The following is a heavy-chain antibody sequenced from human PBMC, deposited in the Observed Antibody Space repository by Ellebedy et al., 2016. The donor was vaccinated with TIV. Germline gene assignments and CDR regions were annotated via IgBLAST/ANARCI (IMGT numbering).Heavy chain of an antibody. J-gene: IGHJ4*02. CDR3: ARSITIFGVAKGWVDY. CDR2: IYYSGST. V-gene: IGHV4-30-4*01. D-gene: IGHD3-3*01. Sequence: MPSETLSLTCTASGGSISSGDYYWSWIRQPPGKGLEWIGYIYYSGSTYYNPSLKSRVTISVDTSKNQFSLKLSSVTAADTAVYYCARSITIFGVAKGWVDYWGQGTLVTVSS. CDR1: GGSISSGDYY.